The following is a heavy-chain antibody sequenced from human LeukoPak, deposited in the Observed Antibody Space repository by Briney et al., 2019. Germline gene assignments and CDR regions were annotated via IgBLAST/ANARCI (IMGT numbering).Heavy chain of an antibody. CDR3: ARGRQDVTMIVVVMTAVSYYLDV. D-gene: IGHD3-22*01. V-gene: IGHV4-34*01. J-gene: IGHJ6*03. CDR2: MNPSGST. Sequence: SETLSLTCAVYGGSFSGYYWTWIRQTPEKGLEWIGEMNPSGSTNDNPSLKSRVTISVDTSKNQTSLELSSVTAADPAVYYCARGRQDVTMIVVVMTAVSYYLDVWGKGTTVTVS. CDR1: GGSFSGYY.